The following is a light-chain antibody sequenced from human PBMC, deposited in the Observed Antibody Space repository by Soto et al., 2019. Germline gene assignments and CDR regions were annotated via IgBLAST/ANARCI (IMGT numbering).Light chain of an antibody. CDR1: SSNVGSNF. J-gene: IGLJ2*01. Sequence: QSVLTQPPSASGTPGQRVTILCSGGSSNVGSNFVYWYQHLPGTAPKLLIFSNDQRPSGVPDRFSGSRSGTSASLAISGLRSVEEAEYYCAAYDDTVSVVIFGGGTKLTV. CDR2: SND. V-gene: IGLV1-47*02. CDR3: AAYDDTVSVVI.